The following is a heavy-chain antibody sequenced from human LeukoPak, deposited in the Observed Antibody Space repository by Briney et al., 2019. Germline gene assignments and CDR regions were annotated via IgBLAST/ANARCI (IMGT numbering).Heavy chain of an antibody. J-gene: IGHJ6*03. CDR1: GFTFSSYG. Sequence: GGSLRLSCAASGFTFSSYGMHWVRQAPGKGLEWVAVISYDGSNKYYADSVKGRFTISRDNSKNTLYLQMNSLRAEDTAVYYCAKGDSSTSLMDVWGKGTTVTVSS. D-gene: IGHD2-2*01. V-gene: IGHV3-30*18. CDR2: ISYDGSNK. CDR3: AKGDSSTSLMDV.